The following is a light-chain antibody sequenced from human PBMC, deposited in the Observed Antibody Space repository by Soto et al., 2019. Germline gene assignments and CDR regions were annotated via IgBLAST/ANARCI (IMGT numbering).Light chain of an antibody. CDR3: QHYGGTPIT. V-gene: IGKV3-20*01. CDR1: QSVSRR. Sequence: EIVLTQSPGTLSLSPGGRATLSCRASQSVSRRLAWYQHRPGQSPRLLMSGASMRASGVPVRFSGSGSGTSFTLTISRLEPEDFAIYYCQHYGGTPITFGLGTLLAV. J-gene: IGKJ5*01. CDR2: GAS.